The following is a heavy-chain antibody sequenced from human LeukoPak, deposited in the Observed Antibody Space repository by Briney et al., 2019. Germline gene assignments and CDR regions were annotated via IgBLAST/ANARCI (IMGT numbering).Heavy chain of an antibody. CDR2: IFGSGGSA. J-gene: IGHJ5*02. D-gene: IGHD2-2*01. V-gene: IGHV3-23*01. CDR3: AKGGWRVVVPAALNWFDP. CDR1: GFTFGSYA. Sequence: PGGSLRLSREASGFTFGSYAMYWVRQAPGKGLEWVAGIFGSGGSAHYADSAKGRFAISRDNSKNTLYLQMNSLRAEDTAVYYCAKGGWRVVVPAALNWFDPWGQGTLVTVSS.